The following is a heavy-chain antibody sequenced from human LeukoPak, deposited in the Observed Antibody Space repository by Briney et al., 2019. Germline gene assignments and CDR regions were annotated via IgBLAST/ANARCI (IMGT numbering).Heavy chain of an antibody. CDR2: IYYSGST. CDR1: GGSISSSSYY. V-gene: IGHV4-39*01. J-gene: IGHJ6*02. Sequence: SETLSLTCTVSGGSISSSSYYWGWIRQPPGKGLEWIGRIYYSGSTYYNPSLKSRVTISVDTSKNQFSLKLSSVTAADTAVYYCASGYSYGYYYYYGMDVWGQGTTVTVSS. D-gene: IGHD5-18*01. CDR3: ASGYSYGYYYYYGMDV.